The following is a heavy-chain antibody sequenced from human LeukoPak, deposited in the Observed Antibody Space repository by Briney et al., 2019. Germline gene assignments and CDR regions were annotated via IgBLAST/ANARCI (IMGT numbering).Heavy chain of an antibody. CDR1: GFTFSSYS. CDR3: ATHIAEATALHY. V-gene: IGHV3-7*03. Sequence: GGSLRLSCAASGFTFSSYSMNWVRQAPGKGLEWVANIKQDGSEKYYVDSMKGRFTISRDNAKNSLYLQMNTLRAEDTAVYYCATHIAEATALHYWGQGTLVTVSS. CDR2: IKQDGSEK. J-gene: IGHJ4*02. D-gene: IGHD6-13*01.